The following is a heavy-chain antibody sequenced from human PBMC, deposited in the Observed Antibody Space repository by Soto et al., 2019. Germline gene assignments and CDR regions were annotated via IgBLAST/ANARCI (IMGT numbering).Heavy chain of an antibody. J-gene: IGHJ6*03. D-gene: IGHD1-1*01. CDR1: GLTFSSYG. CDR2: IWYDGSNK. CDR3: AKVDTGTTSSAYYYYMDV. Sequence: HPGGSLRLSCAASGLTFSSYGMHWVRQAPGKGLEWVAVIWYDGSNKYYADSVKGRFTISRDNSKNTLYLQMNSLRAEDTAVYYCAKVDTGTTSSAYYYYMDVWGKGTKVTVSS. V-gene: IGHV3-33*06.